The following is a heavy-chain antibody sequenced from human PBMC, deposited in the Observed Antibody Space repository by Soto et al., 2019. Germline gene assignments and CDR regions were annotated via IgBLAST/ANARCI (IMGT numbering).Heavy chain of an antibody. CDR2: ISSNGENT. CDR3: VKEGSGWYSRGSFDF. Sequence: GGSLRLSCAASRSTSGYHAMNWVRQAPGKGLEWVSTISSNGENTHYADSVKGRFIISSDNSSNTVALQMNRLRVEDTAIYYCVKEGSGWYSRGSFDFWGRGKMVTLSS. CDR1: RSTSGYHA. J-gene: IGHJ3*01. V-gene: IGHV3-23*01. D-gene: IGHD6-19*01.